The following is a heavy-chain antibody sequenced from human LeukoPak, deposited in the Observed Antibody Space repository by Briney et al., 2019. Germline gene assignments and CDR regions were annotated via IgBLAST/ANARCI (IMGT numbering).Heavy chain of an antibody. V-gene: IGHV1-8*01. J-gene: IGHJ1*01. CDR2: MDPNNGNT. Sequence: GVSVTVSFKSSGYTFTNYDINWVRQATGQGLEWMGWMDPNNGNTGYVQKFQGRVTMTRNTSISTAYMELRSLRSEDTAVYYCVRGLRGYWGQVTRATVSS. CDR1: GYTFTNYD. CDR3: VRGLRGY. D-gene: IGHD3-10*01.